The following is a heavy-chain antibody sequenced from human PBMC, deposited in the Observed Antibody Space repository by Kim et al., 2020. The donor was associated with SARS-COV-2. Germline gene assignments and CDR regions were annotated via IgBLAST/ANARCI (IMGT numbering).Heavy chain of an antibody. V-gene: IGHV1-46*01. Sequence: YAKKFQGRVTMTRDTSANTGYMEVSSLRSEDTAIYYCVKEASRLKDFDFWGQGTLVIVSS. J-gene: IGHJ4*02. CDR3: VKEASRLKDFDF.